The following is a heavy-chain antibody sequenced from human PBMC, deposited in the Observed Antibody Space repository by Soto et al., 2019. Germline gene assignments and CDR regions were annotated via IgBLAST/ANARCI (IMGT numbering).Heavy chain of an antibody. CDR3: ARAYRWSYYYYYYMDV. CDR1: GFTVSSNY. J-gene: IGHJ6*03. V-gene: IGHV3-66*01. Sequence: PGGSLRLSCAASGFTVSSNYMSWVRQAPGKGLEWVSVIYSGGSTYYADSVKGRFTISRDNSKNTLYLQMNSLRAEDTAVYYCARAYRWSYYYYYYMDVWGKGTTVTVSS. CDR2: IYSGGST. D-gene: IGHD2-15*01.